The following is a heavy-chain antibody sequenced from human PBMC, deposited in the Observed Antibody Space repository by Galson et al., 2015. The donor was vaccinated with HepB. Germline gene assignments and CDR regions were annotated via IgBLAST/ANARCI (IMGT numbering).Heavy chain of an antibody. V-gene: IGHV3-66*01. CDR2: IYSGNNT. J-gene: IGHJ6*02. CDR3: ASNLDIVVVPAAIPNNNYYYYGMDV. CDR1: GFTVSSNY. D-gene: IGHD2-2*02. Sequence: SLRLSCAASGFTVSSNYMSWVRQAPGKGLEWVSVIYSGNNTYYADSVKGRFTISRDKSKNTLYLQMNSLRAEDTAVYYCASNLDIVVVPAAIPNNNYYYYGMDVWGQGTTVTVSS.